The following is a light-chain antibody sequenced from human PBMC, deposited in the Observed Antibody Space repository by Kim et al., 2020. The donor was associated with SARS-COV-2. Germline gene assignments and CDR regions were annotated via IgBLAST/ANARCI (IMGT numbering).Light chain of an antibody. V-gene: IGLV3-1*01. CDR1: KLGDKY. J-gene: IGLJ3*02. Sequence: SVSPGTTASITCSGDKLGDKYACWYQQKPGQSPVLVIYQDSKRPSGIPERFSGSNSGNTATLTISGTQAMDEADYYCQAWDSSTGVFGGGTQLTVL. CDR3: QAWDSSTGV. CDR2: QDS.